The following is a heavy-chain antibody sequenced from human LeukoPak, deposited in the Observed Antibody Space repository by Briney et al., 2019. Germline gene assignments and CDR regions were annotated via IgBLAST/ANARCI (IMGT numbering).Heavy chain of an antibody. D-gene: IGHD2-15*01. J-gene: IGHJ3*02. CDR2: IYSGGST. CDR1: GLTVSKNY. Sequence: PGGSLRLSCAASGLTVSKNYMSWVRQAPGKGLESVSVIYSGGSTYYADSVRGRFTISRDNSKNTLYLQMNSLRAEDTAVYYCAKGRVVVAATPDAFDIWGQGTMVTVSS. V-gene: IGHV3-53*01. CDR3: AKGRVVVAATPDAFDI.